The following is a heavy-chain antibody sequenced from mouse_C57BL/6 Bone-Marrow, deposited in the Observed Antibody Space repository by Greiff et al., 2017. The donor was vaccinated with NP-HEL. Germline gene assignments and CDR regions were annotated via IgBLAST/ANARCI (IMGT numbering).Heavy chain of an antibody. CDR3: ARSEITTVVAEDAMDY. Sequence: QVQLQQPGAELVKPGASVKMSCKASGYTFTSYWITWVKQRPGQGLEWIGDIYPGSGSTNYNEKFKSEATLTVDTSSSTAYMQLSSLTSEDSAVYYCARSEITTVVAEDAMDYWGQGTSVTVSS. V-gene: IGHV1-55*01. CDR2: IYPGSGST. CDR1: GYTFTSYW. J-gene: IGHJ4*01. D-gene: IGHD1-1*01.